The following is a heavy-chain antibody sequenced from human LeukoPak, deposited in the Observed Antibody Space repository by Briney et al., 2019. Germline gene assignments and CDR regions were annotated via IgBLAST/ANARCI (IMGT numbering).Heavy chain of an antibody. D-gene: IGHD3-10*01. CDR3: ASRITMVRGVRLGSFDY. V-gene: IGHV4-4*07. CDR1: GGSISSYY. J-gene: IGHJ4*02. CDR2: IYTSGST. Sequence: SETLSLTCTVSGGSISSYYWSWIRQPAGKGLEWIGRIYTSGSTNYNPSLKSRVTMSVDTSKNQFSLKLSFVTAADAAVYYCASRITMVRGVRLGSFDYWGQGTLVTVSS.